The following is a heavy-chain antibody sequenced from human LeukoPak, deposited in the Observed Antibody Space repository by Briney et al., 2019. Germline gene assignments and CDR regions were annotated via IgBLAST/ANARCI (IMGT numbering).Heavy chain of an antibody. J-gene: IGHJ4*02. D-gene: IGHD3-9*01. Sequence: GASVKVSCMASGGTFSSYAISWVRQAPGQGLEWMGRIIPILGIANYAQKFQGRVTITADKSTSTAYMELSSLRSEDTAVYYCAATYYDILTGSSVHPLLDYWGQGTLVTVSS. CDR1: GGTFSSYA. V-gene: IGHV1-69*04. CDR3: AATYYDILTGSSVHPLLDY. CDR2: IIPILGIA.